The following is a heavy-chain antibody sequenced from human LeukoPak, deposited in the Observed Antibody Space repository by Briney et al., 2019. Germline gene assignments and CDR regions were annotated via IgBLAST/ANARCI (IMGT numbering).Heavy chain of an antibody. Sequence: SETLSLTCTVSGGSISSSGYYWGWIRQTPGKGLEWIGSIYYSGSTYYSPSLKSRVSISVDTSNNQFSLRLTSVTAAYTAVYYCARNDGSFAWFDPWGQGTLVTVSS. CDR2: IYYSGST. CDR3: ARNDGSFAWFDP. V-gene: IGHV4-39*07. J-gene: IGHJ5*02. D-gene: IGHD3-22*01. CDR1: GGSISSSGYY.